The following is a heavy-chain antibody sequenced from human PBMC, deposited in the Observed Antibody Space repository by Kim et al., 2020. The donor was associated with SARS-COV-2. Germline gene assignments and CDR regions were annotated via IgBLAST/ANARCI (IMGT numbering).Heavy chain of an antibody. CDR3: ARGSGYDYYYYYGMDV. D-gene: IGHD5-12*01. V-gene: IGHV3-13*04. Sequence: GGSLRLSCAASGFTFSSYDMHWVRQATGKGLEWVSAIGTAGDTYYPGSVKGRFTISRENAKNYLYLQMNSLRAGDTAVYYCARGSGYDYYYYYGMDVWGQGTTVTVSS. CDR2: IGTAGDT. J-gene: IGHJ6*02. CDR1: GFTFSSYD.